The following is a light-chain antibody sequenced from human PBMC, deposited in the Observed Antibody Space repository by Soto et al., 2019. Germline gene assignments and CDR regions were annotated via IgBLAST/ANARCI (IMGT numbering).Light chain of an antibody. J-gene: IGKJ4*01. CDR1: QSGLYNSNNKNY. V-gene: IGKV4-1*01. CDR3: QQYYSTPLT. Sequence: DIVMTQSPDSLAVSLGERATINCKSSQSGLYNSNNKNYLAWYQQKPGQPPKLLIYWASTRESGVPDRFSGSGSGTDFTLTISSLQAEDVAVYYCQQYYSTPLTFGGGTKVEIK. CDR2: WAS.